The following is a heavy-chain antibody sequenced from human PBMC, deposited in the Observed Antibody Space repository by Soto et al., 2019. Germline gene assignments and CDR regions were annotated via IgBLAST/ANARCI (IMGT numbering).Heavy chain of an antibody. Sequence: GGSLRLSCAASGFTFNDAWMTWVRQAPGKGLEWVGRIKTKTDGGTTDYAAPVKGRFTISRDDSKNTVYLQMNSLKIEDTGVYYCTTERCTGTNCYVKNSFDSWCQGTMLTV. V-gene: IGHV3-15*01. D-gene: IGHD2-2*01. CDR3: TTERCTGTNCYVKNSFDS. J-gene: IGHJ3*02. CDR1: GFTFNDAW. CDR2: IKTKTDGGTT.